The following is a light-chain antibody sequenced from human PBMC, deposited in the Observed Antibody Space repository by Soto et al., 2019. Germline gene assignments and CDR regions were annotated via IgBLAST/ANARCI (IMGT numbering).Light chain of an antibody. CDR3: QQTQTFPLT. Sequence: EIVLTQSPATLSLSPGERATLSCRASQSVGGYLDWYQQKPGQAPRLLIYDASNRASGIPARFSGSGSGTDFTLTISSLQPEDFATYYCQQTQTFPLTFGGGTKVEVK. J-gene: IGKJ4*01. CDR1: QSVGGY. V-gene: IGKV3-11*01. CDR2: DAS.